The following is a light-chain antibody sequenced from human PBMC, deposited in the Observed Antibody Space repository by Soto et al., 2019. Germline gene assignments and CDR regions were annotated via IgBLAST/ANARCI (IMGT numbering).Light chain of an antibody. CDR2: GAS. CDR1: QSVISNY. J-gene: IGKJ1*01. CDR3: QQYGDLPWT. V-gene: IGKV3-20*01. Sequence: ALTQSPGTLSSSPGERATLSCRASQSVISNYLAWYQQKPGQAPRLLIYGASSKDTGIPDRFSGSGSGTDFTLTIDRLESEDFAVYFCQQYGDLPWTCGQGTKMEN.